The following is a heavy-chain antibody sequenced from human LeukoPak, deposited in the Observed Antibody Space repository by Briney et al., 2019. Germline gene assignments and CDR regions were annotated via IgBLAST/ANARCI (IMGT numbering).Heavy chain of an antibody. Sequence: GGSLRLSCAASGFTFSSYGMHWVRQAPGKGLEGVAVISYDGSNKYYADSVKGRFTISRDNSKNTLYLQMNSLRAEDTAVYYCAKGRTYYYDSSGYQPNWFDPWGQGTLVTVSS. CDR2: ISYDGSNK. CDR3: AKGRTYYYDSSGYQPNWFDP. V-gene: IGHV3-30*18. J-gene: IGHJ5*02. CDR1: GFTFSSYG. D-gene: IGHD3-22*01.